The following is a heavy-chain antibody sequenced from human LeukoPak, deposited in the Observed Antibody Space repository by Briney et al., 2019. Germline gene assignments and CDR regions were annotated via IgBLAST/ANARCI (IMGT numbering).Heavy chain of an antibody. CDR3: ARGARGSGWRGFDY. Sequence: GGSLRLSCAASGFTFSSYGMHWVRQAPGKGLEWVALISYDGSDKYSADSVKGRFTISRDNSKNTLYLQMNSLRPEDTAVYYCARGARGSGWRGFDYWGQGTLVTVSS. D-gene: IGHD6-19*01. J-gene: IGHJ4*02. V-gene: IGHV3-30*03. CDR1: GFTFSSYG. CDR2: ISYDGSDK.